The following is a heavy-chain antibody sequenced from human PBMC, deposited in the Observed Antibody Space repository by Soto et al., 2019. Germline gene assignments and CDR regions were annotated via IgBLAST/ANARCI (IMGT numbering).Heavy chain of an antibody. D-gene: IGHD4-17*01. CDR3: ARSYGDYLSFYY. J-gene: IGHJ4*02. Sequence: PSETLSLTCTVSDGSISSYYWSWIRQPPGKGLEWIGYVYYSGRINSNPSLKSRVTLSVDTSKNQFSLNLSSVTAADTAVYYCARSYGDYLSFYYWGQGTLVTVSS. V-gene: IGHV4-59*01. CDR1: DGSISSYY. CDR2: VYYSGRI.